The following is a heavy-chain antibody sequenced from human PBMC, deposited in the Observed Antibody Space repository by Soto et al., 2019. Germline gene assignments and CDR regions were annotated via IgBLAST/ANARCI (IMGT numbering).Heavy chain of an antibody. Sequence: PGGSLRLSCAASGFTSSSYAMSWVRQAPGKGLEWVSGISGSGGSTYYADSVKGRFIISRDHSKNTLYVQMNSLRAEDTAVYYCAKEYYYDSSGDDAFDIWRQGTMVTVSS. CDR2: ISGSGGST. D-gene: IGHD3-22*01. J-gene: IGHJ3*02. CDR3: AKEYYYDSSGDDAFDI. CDR1: GFTSSSYA. V-gene: IGHV3-23*01.